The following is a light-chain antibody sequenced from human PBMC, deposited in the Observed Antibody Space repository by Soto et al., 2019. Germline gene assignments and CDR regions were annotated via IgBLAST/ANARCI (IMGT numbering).Light chain of an antibody. CDR3: QQYGVSPLMFT. CDR2: GAS. V-gene: IGKV3-20*01. CDR1: QSVSNNY. Sequence: EMVLVQSPGTLSLSPGERATLSCRASQSVSNNYLAWYQQKPGQAPMLLIYGASSRSTAVPDRFSGSGTGTDFSLTITRLEPEDFAVYYCQQYGVSPLMFTFGQGTKVGVK. J-gene: IGKJ2*01.